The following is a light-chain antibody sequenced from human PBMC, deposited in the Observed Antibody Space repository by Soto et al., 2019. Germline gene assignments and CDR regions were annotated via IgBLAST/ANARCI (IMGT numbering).Light chain of an antibody. CDR3: QQHNSYPLT. J-gene: IGKJ4*01. Sequence: DIQLTQSPSFLSASVGDRVTITCRASQGISSYLAWYQQKPGKAPKLLIYAASTLQSGVPSRFSGSGSGTDFTLTISRLQPEDFATYYCQQHNSYPLTFGGGTKVEIK. CDR2: AAS. V-gene: IGKV1-9*01. CDR1: QGISSY.